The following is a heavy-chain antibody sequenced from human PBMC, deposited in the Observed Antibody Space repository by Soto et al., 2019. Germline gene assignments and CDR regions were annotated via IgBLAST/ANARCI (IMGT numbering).Heavy chain of an antibody. CDR2: IYYSGTT. CDR1: GGSVSIGFYY. Sequence: PSETLSLTCTVSGGSVSIGFYYGTLIRQSSGKGPEWIGYIYYSGTTSYNPSLKSRVTMSRDTSKNLFSLELNSVTAADTAVYYCARGRYSYGHFDFWGRGTLVTVSS. CDR3: ARGRYSYGHFDF. J-gene: IGHJ4*02. V-gene: IGHV4-61*01. D-gene: IGHD5-18*01.